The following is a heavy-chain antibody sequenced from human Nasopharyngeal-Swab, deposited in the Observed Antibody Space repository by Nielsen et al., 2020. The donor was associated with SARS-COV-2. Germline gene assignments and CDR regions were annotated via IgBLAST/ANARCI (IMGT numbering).Heavy chain of an antibody. J-gene: IGHJ6*02. CDR1: GASLSYY. D-gene: IGHD2-8*01. Sequence: GSLRLSCTVSGASLSYYWSWLRQPPGKQLAWIGYIYYSGSRDYGSSLKSRVTISVDTSKRQLSLNLRSVTAADTAVYYCARHHRSCNKGICQTYFYYGMDVWGQGTTVTVSS. CDR2: IYYSGSR. CDR3: ARHHRSCNKGICQTYFYYGMDV. V-gene: IGHV4-59*08.